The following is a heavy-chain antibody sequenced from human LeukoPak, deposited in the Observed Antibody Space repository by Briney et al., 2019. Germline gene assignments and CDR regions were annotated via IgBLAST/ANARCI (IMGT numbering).Heavy chain of an antibody. J-gene: IGHJ4*02. V-gene: IGHV3-53*01. D-gene: IGHD3-22*01. CDR2: IYSGGNT. CDR1: GFIVSSNY. CDR3: ARGETNMIVPTY. Sequence: GGSLRLSCAASGFIVSSNYMSWVRQAPGKGLEWVSVIYSGGNTYYADSVKRRFTISRDNSKNTLYLQMNSLRAEDTAVYYCARGETNMIVPTYWGQGTLVTVSS.